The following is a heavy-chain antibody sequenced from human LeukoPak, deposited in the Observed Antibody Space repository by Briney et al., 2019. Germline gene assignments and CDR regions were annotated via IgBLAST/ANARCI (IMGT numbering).Heavy chain of an antibody. CDR3: AHGTDYDFWSGSSGGFDY. CDR2: IYWDDDK. CDR1: GFSLSTSGVG. Sequence: SGPTLVKPTQTLTLTCTFSGFSLSTSGVGVGWIRQPPGKALESLALIYWDDDKRYSPSLQSRLTITKDTSKNQVVLTMTNMDTVDTATYYCAHGTDYDFWSGSSGGFDYWGQGTLVTVSS. D-gene: IGHD3-3*01. V-gene: IGHV2-5*02. J-gene: IGHJ4*02.